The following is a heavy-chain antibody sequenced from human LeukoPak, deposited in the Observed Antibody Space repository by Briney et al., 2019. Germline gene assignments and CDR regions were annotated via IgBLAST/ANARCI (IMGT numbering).Heavy chain of an antibody. CDR2: IYYSGST. CDR1: GGSISSGGYY. CDR3: ARARVWFGDLFDY. Sequence: SETLSLTCTVSGGSISSGGYYWSWIRQHPGKGLEWIGYIYYSGSTNYNPSLKSRVTMSVDTSKNQFSLKLSSVTAADTAVYYCARARVWFGDLFDYWGQGTLVTVSS. J-gene: IGHJ4*02. V-gene: IGHV4-61*08. D-gene: IGHD3-10*01.